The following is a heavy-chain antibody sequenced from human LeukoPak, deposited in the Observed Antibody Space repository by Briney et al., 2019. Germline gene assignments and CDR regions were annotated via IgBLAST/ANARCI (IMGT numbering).Heavy chain of an antibody. CDR3: AKDHRLYYYDSSGYLFDAFDI. D-gene: IGHD3-22*01. Sequence: PGGSLRLSCAASGFTFSSYAMSWVRQAPGKGLEWVSAISGSGGSTYYADSVKGRFTISRDNSKNTLYLQMNSLRAEDTAVYYCAKDHRLYYYDSSGYLFDAFDIWGQGTMVTVSS. CDR1: GFTFSSYA. CDR2: ISGSGGST. J-gene: IGHJ3*02. V-gene: IGHV3-23*01.